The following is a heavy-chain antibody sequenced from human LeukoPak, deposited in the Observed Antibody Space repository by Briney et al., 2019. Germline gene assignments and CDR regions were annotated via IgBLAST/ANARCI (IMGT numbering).Heavy chain of an antibody. D-gene: IGHD3-10*01. J-gene: IGHJ5*02. CDR2: IYWNDDK. Sequence: SGPTLVKPTQTLTLTCTFSGFSLSTSGVGVGWIRQPPGKALEWLALIYWNDDKRYSPSLKSRLTITKDTSKNQVVLTMTNMDPVDTATYYCAHNLRGGYGSGIYDTKRGWFDPWGQGTLVTVSS. CDR1: GFSLSTSGVG. V-gene: IGHV2-5*01. CDR3: AHNLRGGYGSGIYDTKRGWFDP.